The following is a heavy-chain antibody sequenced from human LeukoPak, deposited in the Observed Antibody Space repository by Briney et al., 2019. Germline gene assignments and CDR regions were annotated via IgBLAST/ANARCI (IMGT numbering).Heavy chain of an antibody. J-gene: IGHJ4*02. CDR1: GFTFSSYA. CDR2: IFGSGGST. CDR3: AKTTTGYSSGRFPGWPVDY. D-gene: IGHD6-19*01. Sequence: GGSLRLSCAASGFTFSSYAMYWVRQAPGKGLEWVSGIFGSGGSTHYADSVKGRFTISRDNSKNTVHLQMNSLRAEDTAVYYCAKTTTGYSSGRFPGWPVDYWGQGALVTVSS. V-gene: IGHV3-23*01.